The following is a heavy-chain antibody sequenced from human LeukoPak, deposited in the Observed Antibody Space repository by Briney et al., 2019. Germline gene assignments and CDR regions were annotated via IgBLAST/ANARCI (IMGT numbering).Heavy chain of an antibody. CDR2: INPNSGGT. V-gene: IGHV1-2*02. Sequence: GASVKVSCKASGYTFTGYYMHWVRQAPGQGLEWMGWINPNSGGTNYAQKFQGRVTMTRDTSISTAYMELSRLRSDDTAVYYCARVPSWGYGYKPFMDVWRKGTTVTVSA. D-gene: IGHD5-24*01. J-gene: IGHJ6*04. CDR1: GYTFTGYY. CDR3: ARVPSWGYGYKPFMDV.